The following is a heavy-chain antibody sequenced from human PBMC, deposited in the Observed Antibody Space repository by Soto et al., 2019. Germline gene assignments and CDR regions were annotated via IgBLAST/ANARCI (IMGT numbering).Heavy chain of an antibody. CDR3: AADSPARYCSSTSCSRYYYGMDV. J-gene: IGHJ6*02. D-gene: IGHD2-2*01. CDR2: IVVGSGNT. Sequence: GASVKVSCKASGFTFSSSAVQWVRQARGQRLEWIGWIVVGSGNTNYAQKFQERVTITRDMSTSTAYMELSSLRSEDTAVYYCAADSPARYCSSTSCSRYYYGMDVWGQGTTVTVSS. CDR1: GFTFSSSA. V-gene: IGHV1-58*01.